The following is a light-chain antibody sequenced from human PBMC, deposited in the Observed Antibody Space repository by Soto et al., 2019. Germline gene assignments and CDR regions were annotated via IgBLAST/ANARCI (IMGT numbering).Light chain of an antibody. CDR3: QQYNSYPLT. CDR1: QALSNY. V-gene: IGKV1-9*01. J-gene: IGKJ4*01. Sequence: DIQMAQSPSTLSGSVGDSVTITCRASQALSNYLAWYQQKPGKAPDLLIYAASTLHSGIPARFSGSGSGTEFTLTISSLQPDDFATYYCQQYNSYPLTFGGGTKVDIK. CDR2: AAS.